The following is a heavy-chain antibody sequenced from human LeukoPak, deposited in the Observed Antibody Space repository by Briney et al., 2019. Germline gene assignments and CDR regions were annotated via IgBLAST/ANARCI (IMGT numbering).Heavy chain of an antibody. J-gene: IGHJ6*03. CDR3: ASHPFWEGNYYMDV. V-gene: IGHV3-21*01. Sequence: GGSLRLSCAASGFTFSSYSMNWVRQAPGKGLEWVSSISSSSSYIYYADSVKGRFTISRDNAKNSLYLQMNSLRAGDTAVYYCASHPFWEGNYYMDVWGKGPTVTVSS. D-gene: IGHD1-26*01. CDR2: ISSSSSYI. CDR1: GFTFSSYS.